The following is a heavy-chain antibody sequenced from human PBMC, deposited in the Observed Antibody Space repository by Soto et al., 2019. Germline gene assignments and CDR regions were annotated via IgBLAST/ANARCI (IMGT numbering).Heavy chain of an antibody. D-gene: IGHD3-3*01. J-gene: IGHJ6*02. CDR1: GGSFSGYY. CDR3: ARERVVNEYYYYYGMDV. CDR2: INHSGST. Sequence: SETLSLTCAVYGGSFSGYYWSWIRQPPGKGLEWIGEINHSGSTNYNPSLKSRVTISVDTSKNQFSLKLSSVSAADTAVYYCARERVVNEYYYYYGMDVWGEGTTVPVSS. V-gene: IGHV4-34*01.